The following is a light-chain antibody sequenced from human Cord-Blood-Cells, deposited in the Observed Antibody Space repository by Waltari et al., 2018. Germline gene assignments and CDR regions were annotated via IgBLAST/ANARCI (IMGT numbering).Light chain of an antibody. V-gene: IGLV2-14*01. CDR1: STDVGGYTY. J-gene: IGLJ1*01. CDR2: EVS. Sequence: QSALTQPASASGSPGQSITISCTGTSTDVGGYTYVSWYQQHPGKAPKLMIYEVSNRPSGVSNRFSGSKSGNTASLTISGLQAEDEADYYCSSYTSSSTYVFGTGTKVTVL. CDR3: SSYTSSSTYV.